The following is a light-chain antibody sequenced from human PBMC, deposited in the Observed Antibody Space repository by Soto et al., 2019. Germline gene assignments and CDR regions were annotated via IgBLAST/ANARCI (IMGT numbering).Light chain of an antibody. CDR3: LQYTSLPRT. CDR1: EDISDY. J-gene: IGKJ2*01. V-gene: IGKV1-33*01. Sequence: DLQMTQSPSSLSASVGDRVTITCQASEDISDYLNWYQQKPRKAPKLLIYDSSLLETGVPSRFSGSGSGTDFTFTISSLQPEDIATYYCLQYTSLPRTFGQGTKLAIK. CDR2: DSS.